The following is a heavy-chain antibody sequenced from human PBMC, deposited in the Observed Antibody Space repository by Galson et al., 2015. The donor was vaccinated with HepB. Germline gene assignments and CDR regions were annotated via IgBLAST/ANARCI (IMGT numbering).Heavy chain of an antibody. CDR3: TTDLRQ. CDR2: IKTKTDGGTT. CDR1: GFTFSSSY. Sequence: SLRLSCAASGFTFSSSYMAWVRQVVGKGLEYIGRIKTKTDGGTTDYGAPVKGRFTVSRDDSKNMLFLQMNSLQTEDTAVYYCTTDLRQWGQGILVTVSS. V-gene: IGHV3-15*01. J-gene: IGHJ1*01.